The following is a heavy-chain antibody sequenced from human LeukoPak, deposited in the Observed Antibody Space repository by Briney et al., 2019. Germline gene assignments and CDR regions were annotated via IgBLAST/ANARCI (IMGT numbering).Heavy chain of an antibody. CDR1: GFSFSSYA. CDR2: IGASGGAT. D-gene: IGHD3/OR15-3a*01. J-gene: IGHJ4*02. CDR3: AKDPGDFWTGYYTGMLDY. Sequence: GGSLRLSCVGSGFSFSSYAMNWVRQAPGKGLEWVSGIGASGGATNYADSVKGRFTISRDNSKNTLYLQMNNLRAEDTAIYYCAKDPGDFWTGYYTGMLDYWGQGTLVTVSS. V-gene: IGHV3-23*01.